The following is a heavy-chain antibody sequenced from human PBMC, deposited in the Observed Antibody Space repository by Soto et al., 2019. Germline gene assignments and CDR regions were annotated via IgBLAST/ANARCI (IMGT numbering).Heavy chain of an antibody. Sequence: SVKVSCKASGGTFSSYAISWVRQAPVQGLEWMGGIIPIFGTANYAQEFQGRVTITADKSTSTAYMGLSSLRSEDTAVYYCARSGRTSYDSSGYPNWFDPWGQGTLVTVSS. V-gene: IGHV1-69*06. J-gene: IGHJ5*02. D-gene: IGHD3-22*01. CDR2: IIPIFGTA. CDR1: GGTFSSYA. CDR3: ARSGRTSYDSSGYPNWFDP.